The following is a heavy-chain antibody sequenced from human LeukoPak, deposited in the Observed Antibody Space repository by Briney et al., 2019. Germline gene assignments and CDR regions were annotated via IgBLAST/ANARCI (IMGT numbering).Heavy chain of an antibody. J-gene: IGHJ3*02. CDR1: EFTFSSYK. V-gene: IGHV3-21*01. CDR3: ARDPPLYSSSWLDAFDI. Sequence: GGSLRLSCEASEFTFSSYKMNWVRQAPGKGLEWVSSISSSGSYIYYADAVKGRFTISRDNAKNSLYLQMNSLRAEDTAVYYCARDPPLYSSSWLDAFDIWGQGTMVTVSS. CDR2: ISSSGSYI. D-gene: IGHD6-13*01.